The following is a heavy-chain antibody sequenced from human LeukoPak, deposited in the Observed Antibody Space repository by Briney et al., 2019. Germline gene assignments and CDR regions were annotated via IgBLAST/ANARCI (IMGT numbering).Heavy chain of an antibody. V-gene: IGHV4-4*07. CDR2: IYTSWST. Sequence: SETLSLTCTVSGGSLSSYYWSWIRQPAGKGREWSGRIYTSWSTNYNPSLKSRVTISVDKSKNQFSLKLSSVTAADTAVYYCARTLDFWSGYDYYYMDVWGKGTTVTVSS. CDR3: ARTLDFWSGYDYYYMDV. CDR1: GGSLSSYY. D-gene: IGHD3-3*01. J-gene: IGHJ6*03.